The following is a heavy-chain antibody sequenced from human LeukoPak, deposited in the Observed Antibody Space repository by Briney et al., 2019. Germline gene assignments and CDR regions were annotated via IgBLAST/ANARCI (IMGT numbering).Heavy chain of an antibody. CDR2: IYYSGST. D-gene: IGHD3-10*01. CDR3: ARETDYYGSGSYTKIFDY. CDR1: GGSISSGGYY. Sequence: SQTLSLTCTVSGGSISSGGYYWSWIRQHPGKGLEWIGYIYYSGSTYYNPSLKSRVTISVDTSKNQFSLKLSSVTAADTAVYYCARETDYYGSGSYTKIFDYWGQGTLVTVSS. V-gene: IGHV4-31*03. J-gene: IGHJ4*02.